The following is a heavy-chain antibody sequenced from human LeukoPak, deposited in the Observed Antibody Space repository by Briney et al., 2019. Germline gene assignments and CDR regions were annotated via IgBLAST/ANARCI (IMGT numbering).Heavy chain of an antibody. CDR1: GGSFSGYY. Sequence: SETLSLTCAVYGGSFSGYYWSWIRQPPGKGLEWIGETNHSGSTNYNPSLKSRVTISVDTSKNQFSLKLSSVTAADTAVYYCARGHGGSRTSSWYGRYFDYWGQGTLVTVSS. J-gene: IGHJ4*02. CDR3: ARGHGGSRTSSWYGRYFDY. CDR2: TNHSGST. V-gene: IGHV4-34*01. D-gene: IGHD6-13*01.